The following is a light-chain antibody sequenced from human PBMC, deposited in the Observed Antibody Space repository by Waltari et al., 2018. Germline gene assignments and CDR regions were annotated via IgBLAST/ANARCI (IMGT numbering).Light chain of an antibody. J-gene: IGKJ2*01. CDR3: QQYGSSPPYP. V-gene: IGKV3-20*01. CDR2: GES. Sequence: EIVLTQSPGTLSLSPRERATLSCRASQSVSSSYLAWYQQKPGQAPRLLIYGESSRATGIPVRFSGSGSGTDFTLTISILEPEDFAVYYCQQYGSSPPYPFGQGTKLEIK. CDR1: QSVSSSY.